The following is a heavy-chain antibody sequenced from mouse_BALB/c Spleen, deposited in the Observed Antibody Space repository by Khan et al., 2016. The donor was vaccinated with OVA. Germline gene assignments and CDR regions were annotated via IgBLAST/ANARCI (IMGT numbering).Heavy chain of an antibody. V-gene: IGHV1S137*01. J-gene: IGHJ3*01. D-gene: IGHD1-2*01. CDR2: ISIYYDNT. CDR1: GYTFTDYA. Sequence: QVQLKESGPELVRPGESVKISCKGSGYTFTDYAMHWVKQSHAKSLEWIGVISIYYDNTNYNQKFKGKATMTVDKSSNTAYMELARLTSEDSAIYYCASPFTTATSWFAYWGQGTLVTVSA. CDR3: ASPFTTATSWFAY.